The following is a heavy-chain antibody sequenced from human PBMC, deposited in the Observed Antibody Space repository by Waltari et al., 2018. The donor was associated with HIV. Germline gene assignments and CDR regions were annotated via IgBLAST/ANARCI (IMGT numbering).Heavy chain of an antibody. CDR2: ISRTSSYI. V-gene: IGHV3-21*01. CDR1: GFTFSGYA. Sequence: VHLVESGGGLVKPGESLRLSCAASGFTFSGYAMKWVRQAPGKGLEWVAAISRTSSYIYYADSVKGRFTISRDNAKNSVYLQMNSLRVEDTAVYYCARDERRCNSGDCYPSDYWGQGTLVTVSS. J-gene: IGHJ4*02. D-gene: IGHD2-21*02. CDR3: ARDERRCNSGDCYPSDY.